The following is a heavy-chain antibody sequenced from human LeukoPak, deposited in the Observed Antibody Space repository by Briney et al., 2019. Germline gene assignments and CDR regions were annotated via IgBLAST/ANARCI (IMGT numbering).Heavy chain of an antibody. Sequence: SETLSLTCAVYGGSFSGYYWSWIRQPPGKGLEWIGEINHSGSTNYNPSLKSRVTISMDTSKNQFSLKLSSVTAADTAVYYCARGSGYYKLDWFDPWGQGTLVTVSS. D-gene: IGHD3-3*01. CDR1: GGSFSGYY. CDR2: INHSGST. V-gene: IGHV4-34*01. J-gene: IGHJ5*02. CDR3: ARGSGYYKLDWFDP.